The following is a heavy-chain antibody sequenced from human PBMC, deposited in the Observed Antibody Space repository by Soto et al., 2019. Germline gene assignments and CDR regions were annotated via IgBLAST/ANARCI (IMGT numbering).Heavy chain of an antibody. Sequence: QVQLQESGPGLVKASETLSLSCTVSGHSISADYWSWIRQPAGKRLEWIGRVDASGNTNCNPSLKSRVTTSVDTSKNQFFMKVRSVTAADTAMYFCARDVGGSVIPPWFDPWGQGALVTVSS. J-gene: IGHJ5*02. V-gene: IGHV4-4*07. CDR1: GHSISADY. CDR3: ARDVGGSVIPPWFDP. CDR2: VDASGNT. D-gene: IGHD2-21*01.